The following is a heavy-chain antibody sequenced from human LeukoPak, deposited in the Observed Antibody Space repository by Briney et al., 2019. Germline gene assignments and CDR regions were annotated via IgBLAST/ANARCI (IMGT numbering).Heavy chain of an antibody. CDR2: IYSSGNT. CDR1: GGSISSFY. V-gene: IGHV4-4*07. J-gene: IGHJ4*02. CDR3: ARGRKYTSGYRVTELGSGYSDY. D-gene: IGHD5-18*01. Sequence: SETLSLTCTVSGGSISSFYWSWIRQPAGKGLEWIGRIYSSGNTNYNPSLKSRVTMSVDTSKNHFSLRLSSVTAADTAVYYCARGRKYTSGYRVTELGSGYSDYWGQGTLVTVSS.